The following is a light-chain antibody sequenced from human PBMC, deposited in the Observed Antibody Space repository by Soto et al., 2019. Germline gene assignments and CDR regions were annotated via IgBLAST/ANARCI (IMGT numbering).Light chain of an antibody. J-gene: IGKJ5*01. CDR3: QQYNTYST. Sequence: DIQMTQSPSTLSASVGDRVTITCRASQGISSWLAWYQQKPGKAPKLLIFDASSLKSGVPSRFSGNGSGTEFTLTISSLQPDDFATYYCQQYNTYSTFGQGTRLEIK. CDR1: QGISSW. V-gene: IGKV1-5*01. CDR2: DAS.